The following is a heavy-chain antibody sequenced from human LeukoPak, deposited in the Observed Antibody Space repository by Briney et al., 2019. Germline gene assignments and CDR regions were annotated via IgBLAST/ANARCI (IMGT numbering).Heavy chain of an antibody. D-gene: IGHD4/OR15-4a*01. CDR1: GGSISSTSYY. CDR3: ARLWYGGNVDY. V-gene: IGHV4-39*01. CDR2: IYYSGST. J-gene: IGHJ4*02. Sequence: SETLSLTCTVSGGSISSTSYYWGWIRQPPGKGLEWIGNIYYSGSTYYNPSLKSRITISVDTSKNQFSLKLSSVTAADTAVYYCARLWYGGNVDYWGQGTPVTVSS.